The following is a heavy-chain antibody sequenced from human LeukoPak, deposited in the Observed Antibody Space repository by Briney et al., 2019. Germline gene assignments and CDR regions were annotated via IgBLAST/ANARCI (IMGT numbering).Heavy chain of an antibody. CDR1: GFTFSSYG. V-gene: IGHV3-30*18. CDR3: AKDFGTEMVTAAFDY. J-gene: IGHJ4*02. Sequence: GGSLRLSCAASGFTFSSYGMHWVRQAPGKGLERVAVISYDGSNKYYADSVKGRFTISRDNSKNTLYLQMNSLRAEDTAVYYCAKDFGTEMVTAAFDYWGQGTLVTVSS. CDR2: ISYDGSNK. D-gene: IGHD5-24*01.